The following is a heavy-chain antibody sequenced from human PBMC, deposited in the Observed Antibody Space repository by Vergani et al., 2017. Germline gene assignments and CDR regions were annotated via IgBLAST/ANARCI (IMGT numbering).Heavy chain of an antibody. Sequence: QVQLVQSGAEVKKPGASVKVSCKASGYTFTGYYMHWVRQAPGQGLEWMGWINPNSGGTNYAQKFQGWVTMTRDTSISTAYMELSRLRSDDTAVYYCARDSWDCSSTSCDTDYYYYYMDVWGKGTTVTVSS. D-gene: IGHD2-2*01. V-gene: IGHV1-2*04. J-gene: IGHJ6*03. CDR3: ARDSWDCSSTSCDTDYYYYYMDV. CDR2: INPNSGGT. CDR1: GYTFTGYY.